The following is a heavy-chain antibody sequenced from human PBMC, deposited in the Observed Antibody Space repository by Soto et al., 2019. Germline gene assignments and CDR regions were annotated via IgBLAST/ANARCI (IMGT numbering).Heavy chain of an antibody. CDR2: IYYRGST. D-gene: IGHD3-16*01. CDR3: ARGGWSPYVSQNYFDY. CDR1: GDSISSGDFY. J-gene: IGHJ4*02. V-gene: IGHV4-30-4*01. Sequence: PSETLSLTCDVSGDSISSGDFYWNWIRQPPGKGLEWIGYIYYRGSTYYNPSLASRVTISEDMSKNQFSLKLSSVTAADTAVYFCARGGWSPYVSQNYFDYWGQGTLVTAPQ.